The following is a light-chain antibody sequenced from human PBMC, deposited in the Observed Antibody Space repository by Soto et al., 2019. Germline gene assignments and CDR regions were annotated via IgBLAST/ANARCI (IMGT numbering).Light chain of an antibody. CDR3: QQYYNAPRT. CDR1: RTVLFSTSNKNY. J-gene: IGKJ1*01. V-gene: IGKV4-1*01. CDR2: WAS. Sequence: DIVMTKSPDSLAVSLGERATIEGDSSRTVLFSTSNKNYLAWYQQRPGQPPKLLIYWASIRESGVPDRFSGSGSGTHFTLTIDSLQAEDVAVYYCQQYYNAPRTFGQGTKVDNK.